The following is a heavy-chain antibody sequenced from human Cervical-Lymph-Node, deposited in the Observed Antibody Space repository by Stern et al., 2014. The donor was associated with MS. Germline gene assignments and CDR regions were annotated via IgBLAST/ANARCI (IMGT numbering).Heavy chain of an antibody. D-gene: IGHD4-17*01. J-gene: IGHJ6*02. CDR2: IYYSGSS. Sequence: QLQLQESGPGLVKPSETLSLTCTVSGGSVSSGSYYWNWIRQPPGKGLEWIGYIYYSGSSNYNPSLKSRFTISVDTSKNQFSLKLSSVTAADTAVYYCARDHEGYGDLRYYYAMDVWGQGTTVTVSS. CDR1: GGSVSSGSYY. V-gene: IGHV4-61*01. CDR3: ARDHEGYGDLRYYYAMDV.